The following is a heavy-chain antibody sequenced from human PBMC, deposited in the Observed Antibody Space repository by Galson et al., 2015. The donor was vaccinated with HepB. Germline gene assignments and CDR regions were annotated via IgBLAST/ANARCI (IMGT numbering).Heavy chain of an antibody. CDR3: AREHYFGSGRRSFDI. J-gene: IGHJ3*02. CDR1: GFTFSDYY. CDR2: ISSSGTTI. Sequence: SLRLSCAASGFTFSDYYVSWIRQTPGKGLEWVSYISSSGTTIYYADSVKGRFTISRDNAKNSLYLQMNSLRAEDTAVYYCAREHYFGSGRRSFDIWGQGTMVSVSS. V-gene: IGHV3-11*01. D-gene: IGHD3-10*01.